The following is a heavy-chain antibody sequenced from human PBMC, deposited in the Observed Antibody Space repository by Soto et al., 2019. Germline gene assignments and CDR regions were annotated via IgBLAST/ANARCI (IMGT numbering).Heavy chain of an antibody. V-gene: IGHV3-21*01. CDR1: GFTFSNYS. Sequence: EVQLVESGGGLVKPGGSLRVSCAASGFTFSNYSMNWVRQAPGKGLEWVSSISSTSKYIYYADSVKGRFTISRDNAKKALDLQMHSLRAEGTAVYYCARGLSSGCFDYWGQGTLVTVSA. CDR2: ISSTSKYI. D-gene: IGHD6-19*01. J-gene: IGHJ4*02. CDR3: ARGLSSGCFDY.